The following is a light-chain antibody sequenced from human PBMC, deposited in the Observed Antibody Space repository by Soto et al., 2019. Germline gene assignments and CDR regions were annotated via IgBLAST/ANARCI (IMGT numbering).Light chain of an antibody. CDR1: GSNIGRNS. Sequence: QSVLTQPPSTSGTPGQRVTIPCSGSGSNIGRNSVTWYQRLPGTAPKLLVYRNNQRPSGVPERFSGSKSGTSASLAISDLQSEDEADSYCATWDDSLSGVEFGGGTKLTVL. V-gene: IGLV1-44*01. J-gene: IGLJ3*02. CDR3: ATWDDSLSGVE. CDR2: RNN.